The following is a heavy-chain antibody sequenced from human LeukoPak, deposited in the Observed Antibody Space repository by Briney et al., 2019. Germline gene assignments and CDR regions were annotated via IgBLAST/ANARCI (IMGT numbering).Heavy chain of an antibody. D-gene: IGHD2-2*01. CDR2: IDTNTGNP. Sequence: ASVKVSCKASGHTFTSYPINWVRQAPGQGLEWMGWIDTNTGNPTYAQGFTGRFVFSLDSSVNTAYLQISSLKAEDTAVYYCAKSAAPWGWFDPWGQGTLLTVSS. CDR1: GHTFTSYP. CDR3: AKSAAPWGWFDP. V-gene: IGHV7-4-1*02. J-gene: IGHJ5*02.